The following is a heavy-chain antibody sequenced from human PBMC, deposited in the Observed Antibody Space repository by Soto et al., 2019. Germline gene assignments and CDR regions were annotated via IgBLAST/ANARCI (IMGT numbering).Heavy chain of an antibody. Sequence: QVQLLESGPGLVKPSETLSLTCTVSGGSISSYYWSWIRQPPGKGLEWIGYIYSSGSTNYNPSLKCSVTISVNTSKNQCSLKLSSVTAADTAVYYCARRYGGGFDYWGQGTLVTVSS. CDR3: ARRYGGGFDY. D-gene: IGHD3-10*01. CDR1: GGSISSYY. CDR2: IYSSGST. V-gene: IGHV4-59*08. J-gene: IGHJ4*02.